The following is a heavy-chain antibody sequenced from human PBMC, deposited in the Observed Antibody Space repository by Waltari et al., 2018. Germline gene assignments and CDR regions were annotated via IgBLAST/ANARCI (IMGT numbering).Heavy chain of an antibody. D-gene: IGHD6-13*01. CDR3: ARRRRRHIAAAGTVDY. Sequence: QVQLQQWGAGLLKPSETLSLTCAVHGGSFSGYDWRWIRQPPGKGLEWIGEINHSGSTNYNPSLKSRVTISVDTSKNQFSLKLSSVTAADTAVYYCARRRRRHIAAAGTVDYWGQGTLVTVSS. CDR2: INHSGST. V-gene: IGHV4-34*01. CDR1: GGSFSGYD. J-gene: IGHJ4*02.